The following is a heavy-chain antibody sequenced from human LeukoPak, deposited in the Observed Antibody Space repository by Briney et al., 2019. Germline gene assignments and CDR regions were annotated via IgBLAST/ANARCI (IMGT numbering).Heavy chain of an antibody. D-gene: IGHD3-16*02. CDR1: GGSISSYY. Sequence: SETLSLTCTVSGGSISSYYWSWIRQPAGKGLEWIGRIYTSGSTNYNPSLKSRVTMSVDTSKNQFSLKLSSVTAADPAVYYCASLAYVWGSYRYTSYYYYMDVWGKGTTVTVSS. V-gene: IGHV4-4*07. CDR3: ASLAYVWGSYRYTSYYYYMDV. J-gene: IGHJ6*03. CDR2: IYTSGST.